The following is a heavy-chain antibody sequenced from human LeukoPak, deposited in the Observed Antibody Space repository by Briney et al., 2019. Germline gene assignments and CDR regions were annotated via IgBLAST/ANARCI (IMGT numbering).Heavy chain of an antibody. J-gene: IGHJ4*02. D-gene: IGHD5/OR15-5a*01. CDR1: GGSISSSSYY. V-gene: IGHV4-39*07. CDR2: IYYSGST. Sequence: SETLSLTCTVSGGSISSSSYYCGWIRQPPGKGLEWIGSIYYSGSTYYNPSLKSRVTISVDSSKNQFSLKLSSVTAADTAVYYCARRSPLYDGTTYFDYWGQGTLVTVSS. CDR3: ARRSPLYDGTTYFDY.